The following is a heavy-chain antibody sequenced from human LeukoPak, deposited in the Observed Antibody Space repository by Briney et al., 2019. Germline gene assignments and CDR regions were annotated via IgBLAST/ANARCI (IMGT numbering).Heavy chain of an antibody. Sequence: GGSLRLSCAASGFTFSSYSMNWVRQAPGKGLEWVSHISGSGGSTKYSGSVKGRFTISRDNSKNTLYLQINSLRADDTAVYYCAKDQDPHSYGSGSYAPFDYWGQGTLVTVSS. D-gene: IGHD3-10*01. CDR3: AKDQDPHSYGSGSYAPFDY. CDR2: ISGSGGST. CDR1: GFTFSSYS. J-gene: IGHJ4*02. V-gene: IGHV3-23*01.